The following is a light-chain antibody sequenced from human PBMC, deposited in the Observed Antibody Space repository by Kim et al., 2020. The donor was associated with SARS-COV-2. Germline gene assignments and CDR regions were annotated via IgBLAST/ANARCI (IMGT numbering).Light chain of an antibody. Sequence: SASVGDRVILTCRAGQSITTHVNWFQQKPGNAPKLLISAASTLQSDVPSRFSGTGSGTHFTLTINSLQPADFATYYCQQCHSTPYTFGQGTKLEI. V-gene: IGKV1-39*01. CDR3: QQCHSTPYT. J-gene: IGKJ2*01. CDR1: QSITTH. CDR2: AAS.